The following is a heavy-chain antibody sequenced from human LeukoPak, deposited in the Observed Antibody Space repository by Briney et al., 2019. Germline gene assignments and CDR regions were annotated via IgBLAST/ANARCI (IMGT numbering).Heavy chain of an antibody. CDR2: ISYDGSNK. Sequence: PGGSLRLSCAASGFTFSSYAMHWVRQAPGKGLEWVAVISYDGSNKYYADSVKGRFTISRDNSKNTLYLQMNSLRAEDKAVYYCAKEWDSSGWYEGGDYFDYWGQGTLVTVSS. J-gene: IGHJ4*02. CDR1: GFTFSSYA. CDR3: AKEWDSSGWYEGGDYFDY. V-gene: IGHV3-30-3*01. D-gene: IGHD6-19*01.